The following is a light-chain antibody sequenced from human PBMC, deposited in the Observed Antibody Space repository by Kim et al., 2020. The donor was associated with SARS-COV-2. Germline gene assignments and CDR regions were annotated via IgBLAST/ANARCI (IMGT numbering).Light chain of an antibody. Sequence: QRVTLSCTGNSSNLGAGVDVNWYQHVPGKAPRPLIYRDRNRPSGVPDRFSGSKSGASASLAISGLQAEDEADYYCHSYDSRLSGIVFGGGTKVPVL. CDR2: RDR. CDR1: SSNLGAGVD. CDR3: HSYDSRLSGIV. J-gene: IGLJ2*01. V-gene: IGLV1-40*03.